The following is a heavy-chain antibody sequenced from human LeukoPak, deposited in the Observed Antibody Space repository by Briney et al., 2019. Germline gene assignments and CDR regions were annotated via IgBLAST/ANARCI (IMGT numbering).Heavy chain of an antibody. Sequence: SQTLSLTCTVSGGSISSGSYYWSWIRQPPGKGLEWIGYIYYSGSTNYNPSLKSRVTISVDTSKNQFSLKLSSVTAADTAVYYCARAVRERNSSGYYPYYFDYWGQGTLVTVSS. J-gene: IGHJ4*02. CDR1: GGSISSGSYY. V-gene: IGHV4-61*01. CDR2: IYYSGST. D-gene: IGHD3-22*01. CDR3: ARAVRERNSSGYYPYYFDY.